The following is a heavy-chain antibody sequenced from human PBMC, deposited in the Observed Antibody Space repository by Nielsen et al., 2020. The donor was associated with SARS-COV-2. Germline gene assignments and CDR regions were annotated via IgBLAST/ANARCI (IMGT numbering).Heavy chain of an antibody. V-gene: IGHV3-23*01. D-gene: IGHD1-26*01. CDR1: GFTFSSYA. Sequence: GESLKISCAASGFTFSSYAMGWVRQAPGKGLEWVSAISGSGGSTYYADSVKGRFTISRDNSKNTLYLQMNSLRAEDTAVYYCAKAQGRGSYSLASNWFDPWGQGTLVTVSS. CDR2: ISGSGGST. J-gene: IGHJ5*02. CDR3: AKAQGRGSYSLASNWFDP.